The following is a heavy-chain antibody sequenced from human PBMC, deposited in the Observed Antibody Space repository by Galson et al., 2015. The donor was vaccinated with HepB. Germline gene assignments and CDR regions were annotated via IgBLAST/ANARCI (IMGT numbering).Heavy chain of an antibody. Sequence: SVKVSCKASGGTFSSYAISWVRQAPGQGLEWMGGIIPIFGTANYAQKFQGRVTITADESTSTAYMELSSLRSEDTAVYYCASPTGPMVRGVLHFDYWGQGTLVTVSS. CDR1: GGTFSSYA. CDR2: IIPIFGTA. J-gene: IGHJ4*02. CDR3: ASPTGPMVRGVLHFDY. D-gene: IGHD3-10*01. V-gene: IGHV1-69*13.